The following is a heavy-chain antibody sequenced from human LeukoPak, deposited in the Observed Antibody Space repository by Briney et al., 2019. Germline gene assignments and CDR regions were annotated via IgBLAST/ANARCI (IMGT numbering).Heavy chain of an antibody. CDR3: AHRMVVAATRYAFDV. CDR1: GFSLSTSGVG. J-gene: IGHJ3*01. D-gene: IGHD2-15*01. Sequence: SGPTLVNPTQILTXTCTFSGFSLSTSGVGVGWILQPPGKALEWLALIYWDDDKRYSPSLKSRLTITKDTSKNQVVLTMTNMDPVDTATYYCAHRMVVAATRYAFDVWGQGTMVTVSS. CDR2: IYWDDDK. V-gene: IGHV2-5*02.